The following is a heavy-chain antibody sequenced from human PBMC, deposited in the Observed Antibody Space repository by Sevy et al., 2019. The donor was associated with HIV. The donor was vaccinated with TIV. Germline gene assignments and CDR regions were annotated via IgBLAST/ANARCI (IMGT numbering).Heavy chain of an antibody. D-gene: IGHD3-3*01. CDR1: GFTFSSYW. CDR3: ARDQGVFGAIYYYGMDV. J-gene: IGHJ6*02. CDR2: IKQDGSEK. V-gene: IGHV3-7*01. Sequence: GGSLRLSCAASGFTFSSYWMSWVRQAPGKGLEWVANIKQDGSEKYYVDSLKSRFTISRANAKNSLYLQMNSLRAEDTAVYYCARDQGVFGAIYYYGMDVWGQGTTVTVSS.